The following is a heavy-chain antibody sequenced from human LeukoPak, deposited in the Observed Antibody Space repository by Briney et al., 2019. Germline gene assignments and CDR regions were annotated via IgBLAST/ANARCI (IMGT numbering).Heavy chain of an antibody. CDR1: GFTFSSYS. V-gene: IGHV3-21*01. CDR3: ARDRAAAGVPPRRRFDP. D-gene: IGHD6-13*01. Sequence: GGSLRLSCAASGFTFSSYSMNWVRQAPGKGLEWVSSISSSSSYIYYADSVKGRFTISRDNAKNSLYLQINSLRAEDTAVYYCARDRAAAGVPPRRRFDPWGQGTLVTVSS. CDR2: ISSSSSYI. J-gene: IGHJ5*02.